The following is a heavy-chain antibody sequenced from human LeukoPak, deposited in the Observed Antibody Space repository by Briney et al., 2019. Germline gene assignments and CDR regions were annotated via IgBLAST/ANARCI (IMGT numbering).Heavy chain of an antibody. D-gene: IGHD3-22*01. Sequence: GVSVKVSCKASGYSFTKYAIHWVRQAPGQGLEWMGWIDDVTDDIKYSQKFQGRVTITRDTTASTAYVVLSSLRSEDTAVYYCTINYYDGCGYYYWGQGTLVTVSS. CDR3: TINYYDGCGYYY. V-gene: IGHV1-3*01. CDR2: IDDVTDDI. J-gene: IGHJ4*02. CDR1: GYSFTKYA.